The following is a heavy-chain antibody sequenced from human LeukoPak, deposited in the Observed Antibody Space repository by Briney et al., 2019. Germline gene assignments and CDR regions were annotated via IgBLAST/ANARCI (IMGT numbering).Heavy chain of an antibody. Sequence: WGSLRLSGAASGFSFGNFWMSWVRQAPGRGLQWVASMKGDGSPTYYVDSVKGRFIISRDNARNSLYLQMNSLRAEDTAVYYCARLFGGVTTFDYWGQGALVTVSS. CDR1: GFSFGNFW. CDR3: ARLFGGVTTFDY. V-gene: IGHV3-7*01. J-gene: IGHJ4*02. D-gene: IGHD2-8*02. CDR2: MKGDGSPT.